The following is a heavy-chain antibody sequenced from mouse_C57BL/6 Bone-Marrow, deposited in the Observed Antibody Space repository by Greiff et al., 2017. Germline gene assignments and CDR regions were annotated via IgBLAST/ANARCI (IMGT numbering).Heavy chain of an antibody. D-gene: IGHD2-3*01. CDR2: IYPRSGST. J-gene: IGHJ2*01. CDR1: GYTFTSYG. CDR3: ARWLLPFDY. V-gene: IGHV1-81*01. Sequence: VQRVESGAELARPGASVKLSCKASGYTFTSYGISWVKQRTGQGLEWIGEIYPRSGSTYYNEKFKGKATLTADKSSSTAYMELRSLTSEDSAVYFCARWLLPFDYWGQGTTLTVSS.